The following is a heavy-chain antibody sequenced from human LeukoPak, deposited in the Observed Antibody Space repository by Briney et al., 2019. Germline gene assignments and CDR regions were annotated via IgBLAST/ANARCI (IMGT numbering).Heavy chain of an antibody. CDR2: ISGSGSST. J-gene: IGHJ4*02. CDR3: ARDLGYCSGSTCYVGYFDY. Sequence: GGSLRLSCAASGFTFSSYAMSWVRQAPGKGLEWVSAISGSGSSTYYADSIKGRFTIPRDNSKNTLYLQMNSLRAEDTAVYYCARDLGYCSGSTCYVGYFDYWGQGTQVTVSS. CDR1: GFTFSSYA. D-gene: IGHD2-15*01. V-gene: IGHV3-23*01.